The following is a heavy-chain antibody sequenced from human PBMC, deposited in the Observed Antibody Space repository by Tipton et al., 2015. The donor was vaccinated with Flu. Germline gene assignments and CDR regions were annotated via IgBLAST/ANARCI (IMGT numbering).Heavy chain of an antibody. Sequence: SLRLSCAASGFTFGSYGMHWVRQAPGKGVEWVALIWYDGSEKYYADSVKGRFTISRDNSKNTLYLQMNSLRVEDTAVYYCARVFESYYMDVWGKGTTVTVSS. V-gene: IGHV3-33*01. CDR2: IWYDGSEK. J-gene: IGHJ6*03. CDR3: ARVFESYYMDV. CDR1: GFTFGSYG. D-gene: IGHD3-9*01.